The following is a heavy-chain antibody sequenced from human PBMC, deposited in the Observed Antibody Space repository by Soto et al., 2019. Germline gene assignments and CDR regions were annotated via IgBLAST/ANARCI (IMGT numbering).Heavy chain of an antibody. CDR1: GRSIGSGGYS. CDR2: IYHSGST. Sequence: TLSLTCTVFGRSIGSGGYSWGWIRQPPGKGLEWIGYIYHSGSTYYNPSLKSRVTISVDRSKNQFSLMLSSVTAADTAVYYCARVPYRWGQGTLVTVS. V-gene: IGHV4-30-2*01. D-gene: IGHD2-2*01. J-gene: IGHJ5*02. CDR3: ARVPYR.